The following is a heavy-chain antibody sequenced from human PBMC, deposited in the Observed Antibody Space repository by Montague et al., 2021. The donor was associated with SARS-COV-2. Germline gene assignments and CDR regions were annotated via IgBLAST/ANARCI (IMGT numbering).Heavy chain of an antibody. V-gene: IGHV4-34*01. Sequence: SETLSLTCGVYGGSLSEYYWTWIRQSPGKGLEWIAEIRHIGTTNYNSSLKSRVTMSVSKAKTQFSLNLRSVTAADTAVYYCASGRWPFDYWGQGTVVTVSS. D-gene: IGHD4-23*01. CDR3: ASGRWPFDY. CDR2: IRHIGTT. J-gene: IGHJ4*02. CDR1: GGSLSEYY.